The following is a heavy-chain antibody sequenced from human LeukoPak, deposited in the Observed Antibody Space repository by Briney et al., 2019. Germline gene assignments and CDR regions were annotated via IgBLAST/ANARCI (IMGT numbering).Heavy chain of an antibody. V-gene: IGHV4-4*07. D-gene: IGHD2-2*01. J-gene: IGHJ2*01. CDR2: IYTSGST. CDR3: ARHLRYCSSTSCPHRYFDL. Sequence: SETLSLTCTVSGGSISSYYWSWIRQPAGKGLEWIGRIYTSGSTNYNPSLKSRVTMSVDTSKNQFSLKLSSVTAADTAVYYCARHLRYCSSTSCPHRYFDLWGRGTLVTVSS. CDR1: GGSISSYY.